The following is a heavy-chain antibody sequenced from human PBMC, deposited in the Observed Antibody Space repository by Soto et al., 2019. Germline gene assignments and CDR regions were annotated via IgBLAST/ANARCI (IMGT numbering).Heavy chain of an antibody. CDR1: GGSISSGGYS. Sequence: SETLSLTCAVSGGSISSGGYSWSWIRQPPGKGLEWIGYIYHSGSTYYNPSLKSRVTISVDRSKNQFSLKLSSVTAADTAVYYCARGQVVAAQHWGQGTLVIVSS. CDR2: IYHSGST. V-gene: IGHV4-30-2*01. J-gene: IGHJ4*02. CDR3: ARGQVVAAQH. D-gene: IGHD2-15*01.